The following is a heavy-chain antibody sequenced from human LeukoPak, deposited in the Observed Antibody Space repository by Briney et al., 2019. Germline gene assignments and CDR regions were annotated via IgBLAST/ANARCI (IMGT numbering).Heavy chain of an antibody. J-gene: IGHJ4*02. CDR2: IIPIFGTA. CDR1: GGTFSSYA. V-gene: IGHV1-69*05. CDR3: ARLIAAAVVDY. D-gene: IGHD6-13*01. Sequence: SVKVSCKASGGTFSSYAISWVRQAPGQGLEWMGGIIPIFGTANYAQKFQGRVTMTTDTSTSTAYMELRSLRSDDTAVYYCARLIAAAVVDYWGQGTLVTVSS.